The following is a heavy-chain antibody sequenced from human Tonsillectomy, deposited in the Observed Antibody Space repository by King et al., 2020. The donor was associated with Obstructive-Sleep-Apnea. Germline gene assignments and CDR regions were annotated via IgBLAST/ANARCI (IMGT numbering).Heavy chain of an antibody. V-gene: IGHV3-23*04. Sequence: VQLVESGGGLVQPGGSLRLSCAASGFTFISYAMSWVRQAPGKGLECVSAISGSGGMTYYADSVKGRFTISRDNSKTTLYLQMNSLRAEDTAVYYCAKMSSSSWYLWGQGTLVTVSS. CDR1: GFTFISYA. D-gene: IGHD6-13*01. CDR3: AKMSSSSWYL. CDR2: ISGSGGMT. J-gene: IGHJ4*02.